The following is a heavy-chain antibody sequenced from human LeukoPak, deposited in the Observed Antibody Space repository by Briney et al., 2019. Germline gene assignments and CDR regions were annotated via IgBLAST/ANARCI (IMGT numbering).Heavy chain of an antibody. V-gene: IGHV4-39*01. D-gene: IGHD6-19*01. CDR1: GGSISSSSYY. CDR2: IYYSGST. CDR3: ARLRTGGWYQKGWFDP. J-gene: IGHJ5*02. Sequence: PSETLSLTCTVSGGSISSSSYYWGWIRQPPGKGLEWIGSIYYSGSTYYNPSLKSRVTISVDTSKNQFSLKLSSVTAADTAVYYCARLRTGGWYQKGWFDPWGQGTLVTVSS.